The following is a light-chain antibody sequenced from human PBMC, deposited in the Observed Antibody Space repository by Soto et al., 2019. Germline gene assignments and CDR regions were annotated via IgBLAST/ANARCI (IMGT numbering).Light chain of an antibody. Sequence: IQMTKSPSTLSGSVGDRVTITFRASQTISSWLAWYQQKPGKAPKLLIYKASTLKSGVPSRFSGSGSGTEFTLTISSLQPDDFATYYCQHYNSYSEAFGQGTKVDI. CDR2: KAS. CDR1: QTISSW. CDR3: QHYNSYSEA. V-gene: IGKV1-5*03. J-gene: IGKJ1*01.